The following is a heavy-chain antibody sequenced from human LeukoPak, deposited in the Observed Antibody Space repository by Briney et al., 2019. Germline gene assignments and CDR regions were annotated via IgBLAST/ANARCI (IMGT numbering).Heavy chain of an antibody. CDR1: GGPMSSRSYA. J-gene: IGHJ4*02. Sequence: PSETLSLTCTVSGGPMSSRSYAWGRIRQSPGKGLEWIGSNYYNESTYYNPSFKSRVTIHVDMSENQFSLRLNSVTAADTAVYYCARGYSTGTPFFDYWGQGILVTVSS. D-gene: IGHD2-8*02. CDR3: ARGYSTGTPFFDY. V-gene: IGHV4-39*01. CDR2: NYYNEST.